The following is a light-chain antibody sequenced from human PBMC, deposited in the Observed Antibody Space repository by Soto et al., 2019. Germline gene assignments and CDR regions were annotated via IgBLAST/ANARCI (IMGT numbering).Light chain of an antibody. CDR3: QQYNNWPPIT. V-gene: IGKV3-20*01. CDR1: QSVRSNY. Sequence: EIVLTQSPGTLSLSPGDGATLSCRASQSVRSNYLAWYQHRPGQAPRLLIYAASRRATGIPDRFSGSGSGTEFTLTISSLQSEDFAIYYCQQYNNWPPITFG. CDR2: AAS. J-gene: IGKJ5*01.